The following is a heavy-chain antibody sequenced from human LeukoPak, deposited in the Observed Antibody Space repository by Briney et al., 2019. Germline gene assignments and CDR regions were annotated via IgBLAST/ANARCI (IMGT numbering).Heavy chain of an antibody. CDR2: ISYDGSNK. V-gene: IGHV3-30*03. D-gene: IGHD1-1*01. J-gene: IGHJ5*02. CDR1: GFTFSNYG. Sequence: GGSLRLSCAASGFTFSNYGMHWVRQAPGKGLEWVAVISYDGSNKYYADSVKGRFTISRDNSKNTLYLQMNSLRAEDTAVYYCARKSRYNWNDDVGWFDPWGQGTLVTVSS. CDR3: ARKSRYNWNDDVGWFDP.